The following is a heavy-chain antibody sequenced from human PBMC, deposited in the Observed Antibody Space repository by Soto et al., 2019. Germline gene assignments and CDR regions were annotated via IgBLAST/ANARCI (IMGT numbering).Heavy chain of an antibody. CDR1: GYSIGGVCF. Sequence: AETLSLTCTVSGYSIGGVCFRCLIRQFPERGQEWIGCISSSRSTYYKPALTDRISLSMDTFQNQFSLKLLSVTAAETAIYYCARSGVTGIVIPSHWCDPWGQGTLVTVSS. V-gene: IGHV4-38-2*02. CDR2: ISSSRST. D-gene: IGHD2-21*02. J-gene: IGHJ5*02. CDR3: ARSGVTGIVIPSHWCDP.